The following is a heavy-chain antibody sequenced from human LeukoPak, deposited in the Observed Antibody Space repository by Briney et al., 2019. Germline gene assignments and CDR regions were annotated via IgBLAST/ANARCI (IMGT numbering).Heavy chain of an antibody. CDR3: AKGGDVVVVAATAAVY. D-gene: IGHD2-15*01. CDR1: GFTFSSYA. J-gene: IGHJ4*02. V-gene: IGHV3-23*01. Sequence: GGSLGLSCAASGFTFSSYAMSWVRQAPGKGLEWVSAISGSGGSTYYADSVKGRFTISRDNSKNTLYLQMNSLRAEDTAVYYCAKGGDVVVVAATAAVYWGQGTLVTVSS. CDR2: ISGSGGST.